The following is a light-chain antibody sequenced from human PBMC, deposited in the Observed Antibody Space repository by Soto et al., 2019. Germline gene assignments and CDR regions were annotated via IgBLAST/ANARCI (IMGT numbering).Light chain of an antibody. CDR1: NLGDRY. CDR2: QDR. V-gene: IGLV3-1*01. Sequence: SYELTQPPSVSVSPGQTATITCSGDNLGDRYAYWYQQKPGRSPIVVNYQDRKRPSEIPERFSGSNSGNTATLTISGTQAMDEADYYCQTWDGGTRVIFGGGTKLTVL. J-gene: IGLJ2*01. CDR3: QTWDGGTRVI.